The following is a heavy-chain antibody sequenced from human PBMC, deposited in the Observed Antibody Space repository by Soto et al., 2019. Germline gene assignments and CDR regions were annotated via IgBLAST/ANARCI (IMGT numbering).Heavy chain of an antibody. D-gene: IGHD1-7*01. CDR1: GYTFNSYG. CDR3: ARDPSRYNWTYDDY. Sequence: ASVKVSCKASGYTFNSYGISWVRQAPGQGLEWMGWISAYNGNTNYAQKLQGRVTMTTDTSTSTAYMELRSLRSDDTAVYYCARDPSRYNWTYDDYWGQGTLVTVSS. CDR2: ISAYNGNT. V-gene: IGHV1-18*01. J-gene: IGHJ4*02.